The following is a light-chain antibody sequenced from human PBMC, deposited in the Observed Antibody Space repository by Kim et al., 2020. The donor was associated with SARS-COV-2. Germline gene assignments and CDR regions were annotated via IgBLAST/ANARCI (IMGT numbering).Light chain of an antibody. CDR2: CNN. Sequence: QPVLTQPPSASGTPGQRVTISCSGSSSNIGSNTVNWYQQLPGTAPKLLIYCNNQRPSGVPDRFSGSKSGTSASLAISGLQSEDEADYYCAAWDDSLRVSGTGTKVTVL. J-gene: IGLJ1*01. V-gene: IGLV1-44*01. CDR1: SSNIGSNT. CDR3: AAWDDSLRV.